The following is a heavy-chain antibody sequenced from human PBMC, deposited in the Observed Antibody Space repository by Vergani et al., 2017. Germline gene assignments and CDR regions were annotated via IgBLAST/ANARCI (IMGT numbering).Heavy chain of an antibody. D-gene: IGHD3-22*01. CDR3: ARSDYFXGGNYYDSSGPLGPAFDI. CDR1: GYSFTSYW. J-gene: IGHJ3*02. Sequence: VQLVQSGAEVKKPGESLRISCKGSGYSFTSYWISWVRQMPGKGLEWMGRIDPSDSYTNYSPSFQGHVTISADNSIRTAYLQWSSLKASDTAMYYCARSDYFXGGNYYDSSGPLGPAFDIWGQGTMVTVSS. V-gene: IGHV5-10-1*01. CDR2: IDPSDSYT.